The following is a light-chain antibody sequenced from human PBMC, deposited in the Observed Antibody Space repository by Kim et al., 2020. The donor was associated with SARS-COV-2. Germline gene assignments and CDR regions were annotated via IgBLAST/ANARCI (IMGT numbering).Light chain of an antibody. CDR1: QTISTL. V-gene: IGKV1-5*03. Sequence: SSSVGASVTSTCRASQTISTLLALYQQKPGKAPNLLIYLASTLESGVPSRFIGSGSGTEFTLTIDSLQPDDFATYYCQHYSRFPYTFGQGTKLEI. CDR3: QHYSRFPYT. CDR2: LAS. J-gene: IGKJ2*01.